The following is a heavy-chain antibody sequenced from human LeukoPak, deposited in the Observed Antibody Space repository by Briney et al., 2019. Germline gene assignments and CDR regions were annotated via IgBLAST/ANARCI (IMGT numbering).Heavy chain of an antibody. D-gene: IGHD3-10*01. V-gene: IGHV3-9*01. Sequence: GGSLRLSCAASGFTFDDYAMHWVRQAPGKGLEWVSGISWNSGSIGYADSVKGRFTISRDNAKNSLYLQMNSLRAEDTALYYCAKDPFGELDSVWVDYWGLGTLVTVSS. CDR3: AKDPFGELDSVWVDY. J-gene: IGHJ4*02. CDR1: GFTFDDYA. CDR2: ISWNSGSI.